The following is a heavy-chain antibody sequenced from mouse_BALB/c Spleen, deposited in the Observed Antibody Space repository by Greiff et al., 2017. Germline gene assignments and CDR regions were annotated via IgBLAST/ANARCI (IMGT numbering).Heavy chain of an antibody. CDR2: ISSGGGST. Sequence: DVHLVESGGGLVKPGGSLKLSCAASGFAFSSYDMSWVRQTPEKRLEWVAYISSGGGSTYYPDTVKGRFTISRDNAKNTLYLQMSSLKSEDTAMYYCTRDEDGYYFDYWGQGTTLTVSS. V-gene: IGHV5-12-1*01. CDR1: GFAFSSYD. D-gene: IGHD2-3*01. CDR3: TRDEDGYYFDY. J-gene: IGHJ2*01.